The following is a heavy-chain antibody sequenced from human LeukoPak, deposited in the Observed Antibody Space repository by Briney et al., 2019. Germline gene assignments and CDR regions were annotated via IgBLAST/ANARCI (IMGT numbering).Heavy chain of an antibody. V-gene: IGHV1-69*13. J-gene: IGHJ4*02. Sequence: GASVKVSCKASGYTFTSYYMHWVRQAPGQGLEWMGGIIPIFGTANYAQKFQGRVTITADESTSTAYMELSSLRSEDTAVYYCARAVSGRLEPSYYFDYWGQGTLVTVSS. D-gene: IGHD1-1*01. CDR3: ARAVSGRLEPSYYFDY. CDR1: GYTFTSYY. CDR2: IIPIFGTA.